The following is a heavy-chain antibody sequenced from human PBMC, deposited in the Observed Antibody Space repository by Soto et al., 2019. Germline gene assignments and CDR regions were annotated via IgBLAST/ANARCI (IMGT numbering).Heavy chain of an antibody. V-gene: IGHV3-66*01. Sequence: SGGGLVQPGGSLRLSCAASGFTVSSNYMSWVRQAPGKGLEWVSVIYSGGSTYYADSVKGRFTISRDNSKNTLYLQMNSLRAEDTAVYYCARDERKVWFGEASYYYYGMDVWGQGTTVTVSS. CDR2: IYSGGST. CDR1: GFTVSSNY. CDR3: ARDERKVWFGEASYYYYGMDV. J-gene: IGHJ6*02. D-gene: IGHD3-10*01.